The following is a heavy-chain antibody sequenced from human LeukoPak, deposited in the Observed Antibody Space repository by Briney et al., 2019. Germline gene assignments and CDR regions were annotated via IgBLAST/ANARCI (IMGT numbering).Heavy chain of an antibody. CDR1: GFLFSSYG. V-gene: IGHV3-30*02. J-gene: IGHJ6*03. Sequence: GGSLRLSCAASGFLFSSYGMHWVRQAPGKGLEWVAFIQYDGSNQYYADSVKGRFTISRDNSKNTLYLQMNSLRAEDTAVYYCAREQSGYDVKKYYYYIDVWGKGTTVTVSS. CDR2: IQYDGSNQ. CDR3: AREQSGYDVKKYYYYIDV. D-gene: IGHD5-12*01.